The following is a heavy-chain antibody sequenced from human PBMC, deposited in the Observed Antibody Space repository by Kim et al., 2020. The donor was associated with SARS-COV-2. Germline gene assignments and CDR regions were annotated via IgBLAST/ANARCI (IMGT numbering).Heavy chain of an antibody. D-gene: IGHD5-12*01. V-gene: IGHV4-59*01. CDR3: AKGGYNLGNWYFDL. CDR1: GGSISTSF. CDR2: INHIVNT. J-gene: IGHJ2*01. Sequence: SETLSLTCTVAGGSISTSFWTWIRQPPGKRLEWIAYINHIVNTDYNPSLKSRVTISVDTSKNQLSMNLRSVTAADTAVYYCAKGGYNLGNWYFDLWGRGT.